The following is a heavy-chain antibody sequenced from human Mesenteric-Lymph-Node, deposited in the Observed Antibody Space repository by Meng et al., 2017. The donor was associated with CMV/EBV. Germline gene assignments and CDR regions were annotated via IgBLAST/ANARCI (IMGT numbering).Heavy chain of an antibody. CDR2: IYHSGST. Sequence: LTCAVSGGAISSNYWWTWVRQPPGKGLEWIGEIYHSGSTKYNPSLKSRVTISVEKAKNQFYLNLNSVTAADTAVYYCARGKLEMIDYWGPGTLVTVSS. V-gene: IGHV4-4*02. D-gene: IGHD1-1*01. CDR1: GGAISSNYW. J-gene: IGHJ4*02. CDR3: ARGKLEMIDY.